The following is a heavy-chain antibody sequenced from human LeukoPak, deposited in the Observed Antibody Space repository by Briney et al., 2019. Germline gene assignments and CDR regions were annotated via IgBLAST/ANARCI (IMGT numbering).Heavy chain of an antibody. CDR1: GFSFTSYT. J-gene: IGHJ4*02. Sequence: GGPLRLSCAASGFSFTSYTMTWVRQAPGKGLEWVSSLTSSSNYKFYADSVKGRFTISRDNAKNSLYLQMNSLRVEDTAVYYCARVSGEYRDFWGQGTQVTVSS. D-gene: IGHD4-17*01. CDR2: LTSSSNYK. V-gene: IGHV3-21*01. CDR3: ARVSGEYRDF.